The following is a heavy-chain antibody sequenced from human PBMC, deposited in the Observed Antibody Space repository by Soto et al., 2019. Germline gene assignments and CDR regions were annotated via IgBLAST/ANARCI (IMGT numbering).Heavy chain of an antibody. CDR3: ARDLGSSWYPEYFQH. CDR2: ISSSSSTT. V-gene: IGHV3-48*01. D-gene: IGHD6-13*01. CDR1: GCTFSSYS. Sequence: PGGSLRLSCAASGCTFSSYSMNWVRQAPGKGLEWVSYISSSSSTTYYADSVKGRFTISRDNAKNSLYLQMNSLRAEDTAVYYCARDLGSSWYPEYFQHWGQGTLVTVSS. J-gene: IGHJ1*01.